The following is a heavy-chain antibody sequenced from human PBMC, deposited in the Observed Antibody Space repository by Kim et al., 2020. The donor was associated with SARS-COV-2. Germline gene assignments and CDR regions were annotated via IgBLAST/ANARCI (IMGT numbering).Heavy chain of an antibody. CDR2: ISGSGGST. V-gene: IGHV3-23*01. CDR3: AKDTGYDFWRQNWFDP. CDR1: GFTFSSYA. Sequence: GGSLRLSCAASGFTFSSYAMSWVRQAPGKGLEWVSAISGSGGSTYYADSVKGRFTISRDNSKNTLYLQMNSLRAEDTAVYYCAKDTGYDFWRQNWFDPWGQGTLVTVSS. D-gene: IGHD3-3*01. J-gene: IGHJ5*02.